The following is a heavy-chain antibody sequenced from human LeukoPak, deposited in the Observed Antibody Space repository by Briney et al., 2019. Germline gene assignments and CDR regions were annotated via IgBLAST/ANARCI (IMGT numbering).Heavy chain of an antibody. CDR2: ISGSGGST. Sequence: SGGSLRLSCAASGFTFSSYAMSWVRQAPGKGLEWVSSISGSGGSTYYADSVEGRFTISRDNSKNTLYLQMNSLRGEDTAVYYCAKDREGTIADYFDYWGQGTLVTVSS. D-gene: IGHD1-7*01. V-gene: IGHV3-23*01. CDR1: GFTFSSYA. CDR3: AKDREGTIADYFDY. J-gene: IGHJ4*02.